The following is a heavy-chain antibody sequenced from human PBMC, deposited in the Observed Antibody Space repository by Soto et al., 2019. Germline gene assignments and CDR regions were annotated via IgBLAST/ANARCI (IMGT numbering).Heavy chain of an antibody. CDR2: IFYSGST. V-gene: IGHV4-39*01. Sequence: PSETLSLTCTVSGGSISSSSYYWGWIRQPPGKGLEWIGSIFYSGSTYYNPSLKSRVTISVDTSKNQFSLKLSSVTAADTAVYYCATITWFDPWSQGTVVTVSS. CDR1: GGSISSSSYY. J-gene: IGHJ5*02. CDR3: ATITWFDP.